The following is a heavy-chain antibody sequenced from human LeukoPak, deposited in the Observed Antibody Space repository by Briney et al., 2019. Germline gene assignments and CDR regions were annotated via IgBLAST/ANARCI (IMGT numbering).Heavy chain of an antibody. D-gene: IGHD3-22*01. CDR1: GFTFGSYS. CDR2: ISSSSSYI. Sequence: GGSLRLSCAASGFTFGSYSMNWVRQAPGKGLEWVSSISSSSSYIYYADSVKGRFTISRDNAKNSLYLQMNSLRAEDTAVYYCARCPGYYYDSSGYYPYYYYGMDVWGQGTTVTVSS. V-gene: IGHV3-21*01. J-gene: IGHJ6*02. CDR3: ARCPGYYYDSSGYYPYYYYGMDV.